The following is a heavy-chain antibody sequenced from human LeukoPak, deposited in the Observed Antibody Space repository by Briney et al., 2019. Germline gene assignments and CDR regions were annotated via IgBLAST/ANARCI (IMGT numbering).Heavy chain of an antibody. V-gene: IGHV4-34*01. CDR2: INHSGST. CDR3: ARDWHDFWSGYRGYYMDV. J-gene: IGHJ6*03. Sequence: PSETLSLTCAVYGGSFSDYYWSWIRQPPGKGLEWIGEINHSGSTNYNPSLKSRATISVDKSKNQFSLKLSSVTAADTAVYYCARDWHDFWSGYRGYYMDVWGKGTTVTVSS. CDR1: GGSFSDYY. D-gene: IGHD3-3*01.